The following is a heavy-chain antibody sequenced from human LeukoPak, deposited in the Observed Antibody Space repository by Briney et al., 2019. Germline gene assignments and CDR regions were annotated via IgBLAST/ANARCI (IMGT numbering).Heavy chain of an antibody. CDR2: IYYSGST. Sequence: PSETLSLTCTVSGGSISSYYWSWIRQPAGKGLEWIGSIYYSGSTYYNPSLKSRVTISVDTSKNQFSLKLSSVTAADTAVYYCAGEPYYYGSGSYYIPFDYWGQGTLVTVSS. D-gene: IGHD3-10*01. CDR1: GGSISSYY. V-gene: IGHV4-4*07. CDR3: AGEPYYYGSGSYYIPFDY. J-gene: IGHJ4*02.